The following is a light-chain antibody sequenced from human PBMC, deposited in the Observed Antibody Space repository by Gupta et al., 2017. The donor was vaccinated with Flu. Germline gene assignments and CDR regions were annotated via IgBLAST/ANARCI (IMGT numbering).Light chain of an antibody. CDR1: SCDVVGYNY. CDR2: EVT. V-gene: IGLV2-8*01. Sequence: SCDVVGYNYVTLYQQHPGKAPQIIIYEVTKRPSGVPARFSGSKSGNTASLTVSGRRAEDEADYFCVSFVGIKNLWVFGGGTKLTVL. CDR3: VSFVGIKNLWV. J-gene: IGLJ3*02.